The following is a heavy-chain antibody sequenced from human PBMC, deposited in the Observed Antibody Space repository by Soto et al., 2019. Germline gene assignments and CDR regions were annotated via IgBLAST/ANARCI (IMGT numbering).Heavy chain of an antibody. Sequence: TGGSLRLSCAASGFTFSSYAMSWVRQAPGKGLEWVSAISGSGGSTYYADSVKGRFTISRDNSKNTLYLQMNSLRAEDTAVYYCAKGSYYDSSGYKPAYFDYWGQGTLVTVSS. D-gene: IGHD3-22*01. CDR1: GFTFSSYA. J-gene: IGHJ4*02. CDR2: ISGSGGST. CDR3: AKGSYYDSSGYKPAYFDY. V-gene: IGHV3-23*01.